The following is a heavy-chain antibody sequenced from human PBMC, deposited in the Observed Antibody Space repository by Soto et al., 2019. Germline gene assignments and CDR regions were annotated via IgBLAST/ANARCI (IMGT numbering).Heavy chain of an antibody. D-gene: IGHD4-17*01. CDR2: ISSSRRSI. CDR1: GFTFSTYS. V-gene: IGHV3-48*01. CDR3: AREIPYGDYAFDI. J-gene: IGHJ3*02. Sequence: VQLVESGGGLVQPGGSLRLSCAASGFTFSTYSMNWVRQAPGKGLEWVSYISSSRRSIFYADSVKGRFTISRDSDKNSLYLQMNRLRAEDSAFYYCAREIPYGDYAFDIWGQGTMVTVSS.